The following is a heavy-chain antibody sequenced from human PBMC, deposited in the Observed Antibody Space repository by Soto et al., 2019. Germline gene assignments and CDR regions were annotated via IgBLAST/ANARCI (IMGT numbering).Heavy chain of an antibody. V-gene: IGHV3-7*01. CDR1: GFTFSSYW. CDR2: IKQDGSEK. CDR3: ARAHWGSSGGNIPQFDP. Sequence: GGSLRLSCAASGFTFSSYWMSWVRQAPGKGLEWVANIKQDGSEKYYVDSVKGRFTISRDNAKNSLYLQMNSLRAEDTAVYYCARAHWGSSGGNIPQFDPWGQGTLVTVSS. J-gene: IGHJ5*02. D-gene: IGHD2-15*01.